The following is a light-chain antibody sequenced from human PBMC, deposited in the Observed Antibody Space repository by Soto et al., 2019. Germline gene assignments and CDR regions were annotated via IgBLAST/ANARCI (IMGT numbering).Light chain of an antibody. Sequence: EIVLTQSPGTLSLSPGERATLSCRASQSVSSNYLAWYQQKPGQAPRLLLYAASYRAGGIPDRFSGSGSGPAFALTISRLEPEDFAVYYCQLYGSSPPSITFGQGTRLEIK. CDR2: AAS. CDR3: QLYGSSPPSIT. V-gene: IGKV3-20*01. CDR1: QSVSSNY. J-gene: IGKJ5*01.